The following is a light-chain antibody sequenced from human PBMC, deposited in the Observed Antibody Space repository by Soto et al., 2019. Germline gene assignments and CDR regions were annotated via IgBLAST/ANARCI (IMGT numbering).Light chain of an antibody. Sequence: QSALTQPASVSGSPGQSITISCTGTSSDVGGYSYVSWYQQHPHKAPKLMIYDVSTRPSGFSSRFSGSKSGNTASLTISGLQAEDEDDYYCSSYTFSNTLVFGGGTKLTVL. J-gene: IGLJ2*01. CDR1: SSDVGGYSY. CDR2: DVS. V-gene: IGLV2-14*01. CDR3: SSYTFSNTLV.